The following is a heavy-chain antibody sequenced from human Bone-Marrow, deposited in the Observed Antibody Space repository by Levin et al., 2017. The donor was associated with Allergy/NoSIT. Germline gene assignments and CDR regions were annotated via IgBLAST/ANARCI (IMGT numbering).Heavy chain of an antibody. Sequence: PGGSLRLSCAASGFTVSNNYMAWVRQAPGKGLEWLSIIYPSGSAFYADSVRGRFTISRDNSKDTLYFQMNSLRADDTAVYYCARGHQTKKSGWTRDFDYWGQGTLVTVSS. J-gene: IGHJ4*02. V-gene: IGHV3-53*01. CDR1: GFTVSNNY. D-gene: IGHD6-19*01. CDR3: ARGHQTKKSGWTRDFDY. CDR2: IYPSGSA.